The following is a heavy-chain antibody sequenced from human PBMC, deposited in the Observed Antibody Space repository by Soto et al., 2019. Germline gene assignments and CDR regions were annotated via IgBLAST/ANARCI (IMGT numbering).Heavy chain of an antibody. CDR2: SSNSGTFS. CDR1: GFTFSDYY. D-gene: IGHD5-18*01. J-gene: IGHJ5*02. V-gene: IGHV3-11*06. Sequence: GSLRLSCEGSGFTFSDYYISWIRQAPGKGLEWISYSSNSGTFSRYADSVKGRFSISRDNTKNLLYLQMNSLRAEDTAVYYCAKVMVKNWFDPWGQGTLVTVSS. CDR3: AKVMVKNWFDP.